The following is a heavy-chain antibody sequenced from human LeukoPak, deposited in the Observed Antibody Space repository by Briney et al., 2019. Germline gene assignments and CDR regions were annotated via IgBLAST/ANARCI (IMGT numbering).Heavy chain of an antibody. CDR3: ARDRSFYSGSYWTAFDY. CDR2: ISSSSNYI. Sequence: GGSLRLSCAASGFTFSSYSMNWVRQAPGKGLEWVSSISSSSNYIYYADSVKGRFTISRDNAKNSLYLQMNSLRAEDTAVYYCARDRSFYSGSYWTAFDYWGQGTPVTVSS. J-gene: IGHJ4*02. CDR1: GFTFSSYS. V-gene: IGHV3-21*01. D-gene: IGHD1-26*01.